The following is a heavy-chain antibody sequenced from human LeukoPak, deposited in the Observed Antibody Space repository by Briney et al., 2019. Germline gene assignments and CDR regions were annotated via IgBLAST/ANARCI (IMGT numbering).Heavy chain of an antibody. V-gene: IGHV3-11*01. J-gene: IGHJ5*02. D-gene: IGHD3-10*02. CDR1: GFTFSDYY. CDR2: ISNSGSST. CDR3: ARMLGDGWFDP. Sequence: GGSLRPSCAASGFTFSDYYMSWIRQAPGKGLEWVSKISNSGSSTYYADSVKGRFTVSRDNAKKSLYLEINSLRAEDTVRYYCARMLGDGWFDPWAQGTPVTVFS.